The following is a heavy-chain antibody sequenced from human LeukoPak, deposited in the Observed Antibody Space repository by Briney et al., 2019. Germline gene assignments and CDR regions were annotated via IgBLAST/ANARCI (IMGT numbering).Heavy chain of an antibody. CDR1: GFTLSSYA. Sequence: PGGSLRVSCAASGFTLSSYAMSWVRQAPGKGLEWVSRISSGGAYTSYADSVKGRFTISRDNSKSTLCLQMNSLRAEDTAVYYCAKIPDYYDNSGNAYWGQGTLVTVSS. J-gene: IGHJ4*02. CDR2: ISSGGAYT. V-gene: IGHV3-23*01. CDR3: AKIPDYYDNSGNAY. D-gene: IGHD3-22*01.